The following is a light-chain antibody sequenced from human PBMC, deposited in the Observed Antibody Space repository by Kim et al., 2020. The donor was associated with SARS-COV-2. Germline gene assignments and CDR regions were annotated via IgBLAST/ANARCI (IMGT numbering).Light chain of an antibody. Sequence: MSPGQTASVTCSGDKLGDKYACWYQQKPGQSPVLVIYQDSKRPSGIPERFSGSNSGNTATLTISGTQAMDEADYYCQAWDSSIRVFGGGTQLTVL. CDR3: QAWDSSIRV. CDR1: KLGDKY. J-gene: IGLJ3*02. V-gene: IGLV3-1*01. CDR2: QDS.